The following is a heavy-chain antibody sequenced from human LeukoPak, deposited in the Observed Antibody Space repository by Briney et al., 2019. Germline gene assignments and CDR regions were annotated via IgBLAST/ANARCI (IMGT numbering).Heavy chain of an antibody. CDR2: IYYSGST. D-gene: IGHD2-21*02. V-gene: IGHV4-59*12. Sequence: PSETLSLTCTVSGGSISSYYWSWIRQPPGKRLEWIGYIYYSGSTNYNPSLKSRVTISVDTSKNQFSLKLSSVTAADTAVYYCARDDGRGVVTPYWGQGTLVTVSS. CDR3: ARDDGRGVVTPY. CDR1: GGSISSYY. J-gene: IGHJ4*02.